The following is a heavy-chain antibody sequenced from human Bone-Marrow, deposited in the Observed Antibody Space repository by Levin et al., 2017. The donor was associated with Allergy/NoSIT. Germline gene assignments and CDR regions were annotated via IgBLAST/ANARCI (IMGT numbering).Heavy chain of an antibody. Sequence: SGGSLRLSCAVSGLTFSDYGMSWVRQAPGKGLEWVSTISGSGGSAYYADSVKGRFTISRDNSKNTLYLQMNSLRSEDTAVYYCATKLTYGGDSDYWGQGTLVTFSS. J-gene: IGHJ4*02. D-gene: IGHD4-23*01. V-gene: IGHV3-23*01. CDR3: ATKLTYGGDSDY. CDR2: ISGSGGSA. CDR1: GLTFSDYG.